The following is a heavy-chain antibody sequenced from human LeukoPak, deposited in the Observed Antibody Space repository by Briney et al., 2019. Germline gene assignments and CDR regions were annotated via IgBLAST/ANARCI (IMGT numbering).Heavy chain of an antibody. J-gene: IGHJ4*02. V-gene: IGHV3-7*01. D-gene: IGHD1-20*01. Sequence: QPGGSLRLSCAASGFTLSSYWMSWVRQAPGKGLEWVASVKQDGSEKYSVDSVRGRFTISRDNAKNSLYLQMNSLRAEDTAVYYCARDFNWNLDYWGQGTLVTVSS. CDR2: VKQDGSEK. CDR3: ARDFNWNLDY. CDR1: GFTLSSYW.